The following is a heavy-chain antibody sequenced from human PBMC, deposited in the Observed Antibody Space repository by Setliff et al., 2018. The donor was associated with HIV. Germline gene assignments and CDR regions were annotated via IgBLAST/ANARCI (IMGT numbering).Heavy chain of an antibody. Sequence: ASVKVSCKASGYTFTSYGISWVRQAPGQGLEWMGWISAYNGNTNYAQKFQGRISMTTDTSTSTAYMELRSLRSDDTAVYYCARDNYDDYSRVQMDVWGKGTTVTVSS. CDR3: ARDNYDDYSRVQMDV. D-gene: IGHD4-17*01. V-gene: IGHV1-18*01. CDR2: ISAYNGNT. CDR1: GYTFTSYG. J-gene: IGHJ6*04.